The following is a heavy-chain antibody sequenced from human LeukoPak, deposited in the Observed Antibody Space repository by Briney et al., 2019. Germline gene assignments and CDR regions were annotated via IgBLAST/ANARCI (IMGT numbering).Heavy chain of an antibody. CDR2: ISGSGGST. D-gene: IGHD1-26*01. J-gene: IGHJ4*02. V-gene: IGHV3-23*01. CDR1: GFTFSSYA. CDR3: AKDGPRGSYYPGYFDY. Sequence: GGSLRLSCAASGFTFSSYAMSWVCQAPGKGLEWVSAISGSGGSTYYADSVKGRFTISRDNSKNTLYLQMNSLRAEDTAVYYCAKDGPRGSYYPGYFDYWGQGTLVTVSS.